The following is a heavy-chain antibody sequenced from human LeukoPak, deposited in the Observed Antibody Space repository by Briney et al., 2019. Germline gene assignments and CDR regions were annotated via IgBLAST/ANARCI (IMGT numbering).Heavy chain of an antibody. D-gene: IGHD2-2*01. J-gene: IGHJ4*02. V-gene: IGHV3-49*04. CDR3: TRDREYCSSTSCDISLGY. CDR1: GFTFGDYA. Sequence: GGSLRLSCTASGFTFGDYAMSRVRQAPGKGLERVGFIRSKAYGGTTEYAASVKGRFTISRDDSKSIAYLQMNSLKTEDTAVYYCTRDREYCSSTSCDISLGYWGQGTLVTVSS. CDR2: IRSKAYGGTT.